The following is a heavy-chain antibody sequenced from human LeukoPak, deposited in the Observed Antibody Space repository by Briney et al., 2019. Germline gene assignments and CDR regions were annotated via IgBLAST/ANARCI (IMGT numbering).Heavy chain of an antibody. J-gene: IGHJ4*02. CDR3: ARQGFWSGYYFDY. V-gene: IGHV3-7*01. Sequence: PGGSLRLSCAASGFTFSTYSMNWVRQAPGKGLEWVANINQDGTEKYYVDSVKGRFTISRDNAKNSLYLQMSSLRAEDTAVYYCARQGFWSGYYFDYWGQGTLVTVSS. D-gene: IGHD3-3*01. CDR2: INQDGTEK. CDR1: GFTFSTYS.